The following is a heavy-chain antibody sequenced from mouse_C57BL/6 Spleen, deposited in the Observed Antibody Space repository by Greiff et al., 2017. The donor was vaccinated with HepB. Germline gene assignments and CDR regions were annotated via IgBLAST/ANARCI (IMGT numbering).Heavy chain of an antibody. CDR1: GFTFSSYA. CDR2: ISDGGSYT. CDR3: AREGDDGYYDFDY. Sequence: EVQLVESGGGLVKPGGSLKLSCAASGFTFSSYAMSWVRQTPEKRLEWVATISDGGSYTYYPDNVKGRFTISRDNAKNNLYLQMSHLKSEDTAMYYCAREGDDGYYDFDYWGQGTTLTVAS. D-gene: IGHD2-3*01. J-gene: IGHJ2*01. V-gene: IGHV5-4*01.